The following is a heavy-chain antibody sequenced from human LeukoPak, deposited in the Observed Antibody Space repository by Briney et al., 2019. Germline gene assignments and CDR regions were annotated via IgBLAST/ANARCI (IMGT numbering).Heavy chain of an antibody. Sequence: SETLSLTCAVYGGSFSGYYWSWIRQPPGKGLEWIGEINHSGSTNYNPSLKSRVTISIDTSKNQFSLKLSSVTAADTAVYYRAGGGWRYSGYDWLDYWGQGTLVTVSS. CDR2: INHSGST. J-gene: IGHJ4*02. D-gene: IGHD5-12*01. CDR3: AGGGWRYSGYDWLDY. CDR1: GGSFSGYY. V-gene: IGHV4-34*01.